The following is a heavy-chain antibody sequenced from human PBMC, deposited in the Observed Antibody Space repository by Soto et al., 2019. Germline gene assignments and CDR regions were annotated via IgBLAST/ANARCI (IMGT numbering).Heavy chain of an antibody. CDR3: ATYTSLDY. CDR1: GLTVRNNY. V-gene: IGHV3-53*02. J-gene: IGHJ4*02. Sequence: EVQLVETGGGLIQPGGSWRPSGAAPGLTVRNNYMGWVRQAPGKGLEWVPLIYSSGSTFYADSVKGRFTISRDNSKDTLFLQMNSLRAEDTAVYFCATYTSLDYWGQGTLVTVSS. D-gene: IGHD2-2*02. CDR2: IYSSGST.